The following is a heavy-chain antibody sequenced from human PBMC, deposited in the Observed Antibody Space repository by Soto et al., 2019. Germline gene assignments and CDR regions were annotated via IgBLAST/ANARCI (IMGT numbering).Heavy chain of an antibody. Sequence: QVQLVQSGAEVKKPGSSVKVSCKASGGTFSSYAISWVRQAPGQGLEWMGGINPIFGTANYAQKFQGRVTITEDESTRTAYLERSSVRSEDTSVYYCARGVLMVYASYNWFDPWGQGTLVTVSS. D-gene: IGHD2-8*01. CDR2: INPIFGTA. V-gene: IGHV1-69*01. J-gene: IGHJ5*02. CDR3: ARGVLMVYASYNWFDP. CDR1: GGTFSSYA.